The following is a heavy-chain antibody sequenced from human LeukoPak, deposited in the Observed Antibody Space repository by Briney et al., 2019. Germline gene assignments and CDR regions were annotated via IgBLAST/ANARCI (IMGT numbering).Heavy chain of an antibody. CDR3: ARHPQYCSGGSCYSGVPVYYFDY. CDR2: INHSGST. D-gene: IGHD2-15*01. J-gene: IGHJ4*02. CDR1: GGSFSGYY. Sequence: PSETLSLTCAVYGGSFSGYYWRWIRQPPGKGREWIGEINHSGSTNYNPSLKSRVTISVDTSKNQFSLQLSSVTAADTAVYYCARHPQYCSGGSCYSGVPVYYFDYWGQGTLVTVSS. V-gene: IGHV4-34*01.